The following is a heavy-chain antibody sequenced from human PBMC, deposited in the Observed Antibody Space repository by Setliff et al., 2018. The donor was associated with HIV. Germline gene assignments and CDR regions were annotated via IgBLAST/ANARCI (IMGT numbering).Heavy chain of an antibody. V-gene: IGHV4-61*02. Sequence: PSETLSLTCTVSGGSISSGTSYWSWIRQPAEKGLEWIGRIYTSGSTNYNPSLKSRVTISADTSKNQFSLKVSSVTAADTAVYYCARQSSGSPEYFQHWGQGTLVTVSS. CDR3: ARQSSGSPEYFQH. CDR1: GGSISSGTSY. J-gene: IGHJ1*01. D-gene: IGHD1-26*01. CDR2: IYTSGST.